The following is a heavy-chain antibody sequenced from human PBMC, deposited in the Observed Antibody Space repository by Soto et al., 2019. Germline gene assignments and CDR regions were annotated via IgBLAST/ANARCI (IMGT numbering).Heavy chain of an antibody. J-gene: IGHJ6*04. V-gene: IGHV4-61*01. D-gene: IGHD2-21*02. Sequence: SETLSLTCTVSGGSVSSGSYYWSWIRQPPGKGLEWIGYFFNSGSTNYNPSLKSRVTIPVDTSKSQFSLKLSSVTAADAAVYYCGAAYFGGDGNDQYYYYSMDVWGKGTTVTVSS. CDR3: GAAYFGGDGNDQYYYYSMDV. CDR2: FFNSGST. CDR1: GGSVSSGSYY.